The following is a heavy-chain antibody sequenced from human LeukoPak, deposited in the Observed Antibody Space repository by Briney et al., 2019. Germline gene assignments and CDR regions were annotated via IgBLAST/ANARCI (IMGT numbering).Heavy chain of an antibody. V-gene: IGHV3-23*01. CDR1: GFTFSTCG. CDR2: ITSSGGTT. J-gene: IGHJ4*02. CDR3: AKDQRFFDF. Sequence: GGSLRLSCAASGFTFSTCGMSWVRQAPGKGLEWVSLITSSGGTTYYADSVKGRFTISRDNSKNTLYLQLNSLRAEDTAVYYCAKDQRFFDFWGQGTLVTVSS.